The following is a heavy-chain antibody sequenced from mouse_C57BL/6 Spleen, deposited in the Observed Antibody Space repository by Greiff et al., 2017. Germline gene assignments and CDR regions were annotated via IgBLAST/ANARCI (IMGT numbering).Heavy chain of an antibody. Sequence: VQLKESGPGMVKPSQSLSLTCTVTGYSITSGYDWHWIRHFPGNKLEWMGYISYSGSTNYNPSLKSRISITHDTSKNHFFLKLNSVTTEDTATYYCAREHSSGYLAYWGQGTLVTVSA. J-gene: IGHJ3*01. CDR2: ISYSGST. D-gene: IGHD3-2*02. CDR3: AREHSSGYLAY. V-gene: IGHV3-1*01. CDR1: GYSITSGYD.